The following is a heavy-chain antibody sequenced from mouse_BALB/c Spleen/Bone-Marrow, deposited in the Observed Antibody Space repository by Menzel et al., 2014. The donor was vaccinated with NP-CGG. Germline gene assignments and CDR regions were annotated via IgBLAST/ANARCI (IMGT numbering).Heavy chain of an antibody. V-gene: IGHV3-1*02. CDR3: ARSGGYYNFDY. D-gene: IGHD2-12*01. CDR1: GYSITSGYR. J-gene: IGHJ2*01. CDR2: IDYSGST. Sequence: EVHLVESGPDLVKPSQSLSLTCTVTGYSITSGYRWHWIRQFPGNKLEWMGCIDYSGSTNYNPSLKSRISITRDTSKNQFFLQLNSVTTEDTATYHCARSGGYYNFDYWGQGTTLTVSS.